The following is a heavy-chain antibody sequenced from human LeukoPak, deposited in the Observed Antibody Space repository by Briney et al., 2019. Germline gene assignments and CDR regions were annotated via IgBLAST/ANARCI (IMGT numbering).Heavy chain of an antibody. Sequence: QSGGSLRLSCAASGFTFSSYGMHWVRQAPGKGLEWVAVIWYDGSNKYYADSVKGRFTISRDNSKNTLHLQMNSLRAEDTAVYYCARGRPGDYFDSWGQGILVTVAS. CDR3: ARGRPGDYFDS. V-gene: IGHV3-33*01. CDR1: GFTFSSYG. D-gene: IGHD1-1*01. J-gene: IGHJ4*02. CDR2: IWYDGSNK.